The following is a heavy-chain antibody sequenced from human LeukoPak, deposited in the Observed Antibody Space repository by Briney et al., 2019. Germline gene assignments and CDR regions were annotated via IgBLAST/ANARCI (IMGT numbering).Heavy chain of an antibody. J-gene: IGHJ6*02. V-gene: IGHV1-69*13. Sequence: GASVKVSCKASGGTFSSYAISWVRQAPGQGLEWMGGIIPIFGTANYAQKFQGRVTITADESTSTAYMELSSLRSEDTAVYYCARDILGRSNGGSNYFGMEVWGQGTTVTVSS. CDR1: GGTFSSYA. CDR3: ARDILGRSNGGSNYFGMEV. D-gene: IGHD2-15*01. CDR2: IIPIFGTA.